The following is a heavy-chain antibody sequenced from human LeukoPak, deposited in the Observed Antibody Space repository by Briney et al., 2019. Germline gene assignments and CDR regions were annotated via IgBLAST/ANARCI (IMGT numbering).Heavy chain of an antibody. CDR1: GFTISNAW. J-gene: IGHJ4*02. CDR2: IKSQTDGGTT. V-gene: IGHV3-15*07. CDR3: ITSIIAVAGTTIDY. Sequence: GGSLRLSCAASGFTISNAWMDWVRQAPGRGLEWVGRIKSQTDGGTTDYAAPVKGRFTISRDDSKNTLYLQMNSLKAEDTAVYYCITSIIAVAGTTIDYWGQGTLVTVSS. D-gene: IGHD6-19*01.